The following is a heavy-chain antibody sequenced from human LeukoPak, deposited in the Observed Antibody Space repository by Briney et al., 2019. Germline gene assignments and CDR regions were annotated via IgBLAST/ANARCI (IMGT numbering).Heavy chain of an antibody. J-gene: IGHJ5*02. CDR1: GFTFSSYA. D-gene: IGHD3-9*01. Sequence: PGGSLRLSCAASGFTFSSYAMSWVRQAPGKGLEWVSAISGSGGSTYYADSVKGRFTISRDNSKNTLYLQMNSLRAEDTAVHYCAKDPPKYYDILTGNPWGQGTLVTVSS. V-gene: IGHV3-23*01. CDR3: AKDPPKYYDILTGNP. CDR2: ISGSGGST.